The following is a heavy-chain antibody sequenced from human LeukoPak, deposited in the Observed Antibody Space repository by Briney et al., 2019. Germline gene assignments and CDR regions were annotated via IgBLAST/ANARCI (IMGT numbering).Heavy chain of an antibody. J-gene: IGHJ6*03. CDR3: ARVPAADYYNYFHMDV. V-gene: IGHV3-7*01. CDR1: GFTFSSYW. CDR2: IKQDGSEK. Sequence: GGSLRLSCATSGFTFSSYWLSWVRQAPGKGLEWVANIKQDGSEKCYVDSVKGRFTISRDNAKNSLYLQMSSLRAEDTAVYYCARVPAADYYNYFHMDVWGKGTKVTVSS. D-gene: IGHD2-2*01.